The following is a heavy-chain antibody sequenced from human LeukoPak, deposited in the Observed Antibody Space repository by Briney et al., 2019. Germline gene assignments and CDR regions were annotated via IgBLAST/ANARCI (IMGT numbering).Heavy chain of an antibody. V-gene: IGHV3-21*01. D-gene: IGHD2-15*01. Sequence: GGSLRLSCAASAFSFSTYSMNWVRQAPGKGLEWVSSISSSSNYIYYADSVKGRFTISRDNAKNSLYLQMSSLRADDTAVYYCARVGYCSGGSCYSLNWFDPWGQGTLVTVSS. CDR1: AFSFSTYS. CDR3: ARVGYCSGGSCYSLNWFDP. J-gene: IGHJ5*02. CDR2: ISSSSNYI.